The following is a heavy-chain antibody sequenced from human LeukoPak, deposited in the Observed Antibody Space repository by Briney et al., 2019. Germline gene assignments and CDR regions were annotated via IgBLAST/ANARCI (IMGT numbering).Heavy chain of an antibody. V-gene: IGHV5-51*01. CDR1: GYSFTSYW. J-gene: IGHJ4*02. Sequence: GESLKISCKGSGYSFTSYWIGWVRQMPGKGLEWMGIIYPGDSDTRYSPSFQGQVTISADKSISTAYLQWSSLQASDTAMYYCAVSGSYYRYYFDYWGQGTLVTVSS. CDR3: AVSGSYYRYYFDY. D-gene: IGHD1-26*01. CDR2: IYPGDSDT.